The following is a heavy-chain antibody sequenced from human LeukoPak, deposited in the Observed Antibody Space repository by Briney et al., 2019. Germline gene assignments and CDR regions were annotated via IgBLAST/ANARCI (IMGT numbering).Heavy chain of an antibody. CDR1: GYTFTSYG. J-gene: IGHJ6*02. CDR3: ARDRNYYGSGSYDNYYGMDV. V-gene: IGHV1-18*01. D-gene: IGHD3-10*01. Sequence: GASVKVSCKASGYTFTSYGISWVRQAPGQGLEWMGWISAYNGNTNYAQKLQGRVTMTTDTSTSTAYMELRSLRSDGTAVYYCARDRNYYGSGSYDNYYGMDVWGQGTTVTVSS. CDR2: ISAYNGNT.